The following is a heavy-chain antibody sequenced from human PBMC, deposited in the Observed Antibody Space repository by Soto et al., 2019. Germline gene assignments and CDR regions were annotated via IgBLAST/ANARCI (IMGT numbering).Heavy chain of an antibody. J-gene: IGHJ4*02. CDR2: IYHGGST. Sequence: QVQLQESGPGLVKPSGTLSLTCAVSGGSISSNDWWTWVRQPPGKGLEWIGEIYHGGSTNYTSSLQSQLTISVDKCKNQFSLKANSVTAAGMAVYYCATRVVTGVEYGGQGTQVTASS. CDR3: ATRVVTGVEY. D-gene: IGHD2-8*02. CDR1: GGSISSNDW. V-gene: IGHV4-4*02.